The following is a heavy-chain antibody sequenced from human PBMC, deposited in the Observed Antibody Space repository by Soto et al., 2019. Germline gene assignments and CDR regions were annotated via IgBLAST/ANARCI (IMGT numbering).Heavy chain of an antibody. CDR2: IYYSGST. V-gene: IGHV4-31*03. J-gene: IGHJ4*02. D-gene: IGHD2-2*01. CDR1: GGSISSGGYY. CDR3: ASGIDCSSTSCRDY. Sequence: SETLSLTCTVSGGSISSGGYYWSWIRQHPGKGLERIGYIYYSGSTYYNPSLKGRVTISVDTSKNQFSLKLSSVTAADTAVYYCASGIDCSSTSCRDYWGQGTLVTVSS.